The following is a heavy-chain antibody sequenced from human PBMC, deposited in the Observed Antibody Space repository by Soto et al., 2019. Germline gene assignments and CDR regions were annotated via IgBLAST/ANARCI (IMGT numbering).Heavy chain of an antibody. CDR1: GGSFSDYY. D-gene: IGHD3-9*01. CDR2: INPSGNT. CDR3: ARVRRYFDWSSHHWFDP. J-gene: IGHJ5*02. V-gene: IGHV4-34*01. Sequence: QVQLQQWGAGLLKPSETLSLTCAVYGGSFSDYYWTWIHQSPGEGLEWIAEINPSGNTNYNPSLKCRFTISVDTSKKQFSLKLSTVTAADTAVYYCARVRRYFDWSSHHWFDPCGQGTLVTVSS.